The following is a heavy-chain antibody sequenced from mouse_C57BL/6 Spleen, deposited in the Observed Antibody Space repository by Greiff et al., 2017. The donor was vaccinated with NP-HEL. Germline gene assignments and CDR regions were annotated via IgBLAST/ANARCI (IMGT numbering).Heavy chain of an antibody. CDR2: ISSGGSYT. Sequence: DVHLVESGGDLVKPGGSLKLSCAASGFTFSSYGMSWVRQTPDKRLEWVATISSGGSYTYYPDSVKGRFTISRDNAKNTLYLQMSSLKSEDTAMYYCAREDGNYVGWFAYWGQGTLVTVSA. CDR1: GFTFSSYG. V-gene: IGHV5-6*01. D-gene: IGHD2-1*01. J-gene: IGHJ3*01. CDR3: AREDGNYVGWFAY.